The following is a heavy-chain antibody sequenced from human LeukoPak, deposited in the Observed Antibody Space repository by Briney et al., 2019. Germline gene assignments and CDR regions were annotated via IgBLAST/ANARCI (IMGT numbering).Heavy chain of an antibody. V-gene: IGHV1-69*04. Sequence: ASVKVSCKASGGTFSSYAISWVRQAPGQGLEWMGRIIPILGIANYAQKFQGRVTITADKSTSTAYMELSSLRSEDTAVYYCARSICCSGGSCYSLIFWFDPWGQGTLVTVSS. D-gene: IGHD2-15*01. CDR3: ARSICCSGGSCYSLIFWFDP. CDR2: IIPILGIA. CDR1: GGTFSSYA. J-gene: IGHJ5*02.